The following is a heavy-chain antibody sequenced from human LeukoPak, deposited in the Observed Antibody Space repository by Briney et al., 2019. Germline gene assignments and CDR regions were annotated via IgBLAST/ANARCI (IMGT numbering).Heavy chain of an antibody. CDR2: ISGSGGST. D-gene: IGHD3-10*01. J-gene: IGHJ4*02. CDR3: ARDGWFGELSPGNYYFDY. Sequence: GGSLRLSCAASGFTFSSYAMSWVRQAPGKGLEWVSAISGSGGSTYYADSVKGRFTISRDNSKNTLYLQMNSLRAEDTAVYYCARDGWFGELSPGNYYFDYWGQGTLVTVSS. V-gene: IGHV3-23*01. CDR1: GFTFSSYA.